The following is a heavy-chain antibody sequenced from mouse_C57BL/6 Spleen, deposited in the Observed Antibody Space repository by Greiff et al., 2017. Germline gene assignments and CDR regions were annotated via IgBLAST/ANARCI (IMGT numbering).Heavy chain of an antibody. Sequence: VQLQQPGAELVMPGASVKLSCKASGYTFTSYWMHWVKQRPGQGLEWIGEIDPSDSYTNYNQKFKGKSTLTVDKSSSTAYMQLSSLTSEDSAVYYCARFYGSNYVGYFDYWGQGTTLTVSS. CDR1: GYTFTSYW. CDR3: ARFYGSNYVGYFDY. D-gene: IGHD1-1*01. J-gene: IGHJ2*01. CDR2: IDPSDSYT. V-gene: IGHV1-69*01.